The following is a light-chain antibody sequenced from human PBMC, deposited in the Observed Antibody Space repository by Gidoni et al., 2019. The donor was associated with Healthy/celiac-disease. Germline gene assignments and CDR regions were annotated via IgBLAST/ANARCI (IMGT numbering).Light chain of an antibody. CDR3: SSYAGSNNVV. V-gene: IGLV2-8*01. CDR1: SSDVGGYNY. Sequence: QSALTQPPSASGSPGQSVTISCTGTSSDVGGYNYVSWYQQHPGKAPKLMIYEVSKRPSGVPDRFSGSKSGNTASLTVSGLQAEDEADYYCSSYAGSNNVVFGGGTKLXV. J-gene: IGLJ2*01. CDR2: EVS.